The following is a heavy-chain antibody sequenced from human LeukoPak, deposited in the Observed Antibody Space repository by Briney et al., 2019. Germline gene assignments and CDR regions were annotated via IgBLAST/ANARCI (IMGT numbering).Heavy chain of an antibody. D-gene: IGHD6-13*01. J-gene: IGHJ6*02. CDR2: IYTSGST. CDR3: ARFPRYSSSWYAGGCGMDV. V-gene: IGHV4-4*07. Sequence: SETLSLTCTVSGGSISSYYWSWIRQPAGKGLEWIGRIYTSGSTNYNPSLKSRVTMSVDTSKNQFSLKLSSVTAADTAVYYCARFPRYSSSWYAGGCGMDVWGQGTTVTVSS. CDR1: GGSISSYY.